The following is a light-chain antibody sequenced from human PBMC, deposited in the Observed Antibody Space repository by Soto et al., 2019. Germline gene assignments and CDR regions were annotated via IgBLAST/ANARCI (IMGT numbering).Light chain of an antibody. CDR1: QNVRIN. J-gene: IGKJ1*01. V-gene: IGKV3-15*01. Sequence: EIVMTQSPGTLSVSPGERATLSCRASQNVRINLAWYQQKPGQAPRLLIYGASTRATSIPARFSGRGAETEFTLTVSSLQSEDVAVYYCQQYNSWPGTFGQGTKVDIK. CDR3: QQYNSWPGT. CDR2: GAS.